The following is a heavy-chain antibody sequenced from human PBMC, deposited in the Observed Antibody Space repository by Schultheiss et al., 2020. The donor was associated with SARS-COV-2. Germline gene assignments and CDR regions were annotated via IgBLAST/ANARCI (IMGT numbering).Heavy chain of an antibody. J-gene: IGHJ4*02. CDR3: ARGKEQQLVRFPLDY. Sequence: SVKVSCKASGYTFTGYYMHWVRQAPGQGLEWMGRIIPILGIANYAQKFQGRVTITADKSTSTAYMELSSLRSEDTAVYYCARGKEQQLVRFPLDYWGQGTLVTVSS. CDR1: GYTFTGYY. CDR2: IIPILGIA. V-gene: IGHV1-69*04. D-gene: IGHD6-13*01.